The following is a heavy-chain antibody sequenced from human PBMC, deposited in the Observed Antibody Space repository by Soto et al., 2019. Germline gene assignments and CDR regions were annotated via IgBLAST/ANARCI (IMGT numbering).Heavy chain of an antibody. CDR3: ARAPSGSYDFWSGDYYYYGMDV. CDR1: GGSISSYY. Sequence: SETLSLTCTVSGGSISSYYWSWIRQPPGKGLEWIGYIYYSGSTNYYPSLESRVSMSIDTSRNQFSLKLTSVTAADTAVYYCARAPSGSYDFWSGDYYYYGMDVWGQGTTVTVSS. J-gene: IGHJ6*02. D-gene: IGHD3-3*01. V-gene: IGHV4-59*01. CDR2: IYYSGST.